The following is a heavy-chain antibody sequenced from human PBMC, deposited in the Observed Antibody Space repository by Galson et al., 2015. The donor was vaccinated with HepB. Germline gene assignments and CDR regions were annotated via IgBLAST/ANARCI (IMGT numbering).Heavy chain of an antibody. CDR2: ISSSSGLI. J-gene: IGHJ4*02. Sequence: SLRLSCAAAGFTFSTYSMNCVRQAPGKGLEWISYISSSSGLIYYADSVKGRFTISRDNAKNSLFLQMNSLRADDTAVYYCARGYGSGSYHILSDYWGQGTLVTVSS. D-gene: IGHD3-10*01. CDR3: ARGYGSGSYHILSDY. CDR1: GFTFSTYS. V-gene: IGHV3-48*01.